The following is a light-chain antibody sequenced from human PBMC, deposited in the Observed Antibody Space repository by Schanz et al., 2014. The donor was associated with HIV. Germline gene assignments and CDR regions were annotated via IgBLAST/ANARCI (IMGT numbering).Light chain of an antibody. CDR1: SSDIGGYKY. CDR2: DVS. J-gene: IGLJ2*01. Sequence: QSVLTQPASVSGSPGQSITISCTGTSSDIGGYKYVSWYQHHPGKAPKLMIYDVSNRPSGVSNRFSGSKSGNTASLTISGLQAEDEADYYCCSYTGSGTLVFGGGTKLTVL. CDR3: CSYTGSGTLV. V-gene: IGLV2-14*03.